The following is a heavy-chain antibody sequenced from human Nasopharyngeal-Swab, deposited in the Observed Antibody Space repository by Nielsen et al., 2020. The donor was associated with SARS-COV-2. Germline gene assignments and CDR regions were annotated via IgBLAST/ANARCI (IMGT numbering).Heavy chain of an antibody. CDR1: GFTVSSNY. V-gene: IGHV3-53*01. CDR3: ARGNMVRGVIA. Sequence: LKISCAASGFTVSSNYMSWVRQAPGKGLEWVSVIYSGGSTYYADSVKGRFTISRDNSKNTLYLQMNSLRAEDTAVYYCARGNMVRGVIAWGQGTLVTVSS. D-gene: IGHD3-10*01. CDR2: IYSGGST. J-gene: IGHJ5*02.